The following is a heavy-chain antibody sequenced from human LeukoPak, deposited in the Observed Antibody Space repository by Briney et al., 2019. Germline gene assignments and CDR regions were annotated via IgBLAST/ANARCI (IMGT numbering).Heavy chain of an antibody. CDR3: AKRAVGNYYYYYYMDV. CDR2: ISGSGGST. Sequence: GGSLRLSCAASGFTFSSYAMSWVRQAPGKGLEWVSAISGSGGSTYYADSVKGRFTISRDNSKNTLYPQMNSLRAEDTAVYYCAKRAVGNYYYYYYMDVWGKGTTVTVSS. V-gene: IGHV3-23*01. J-gene: IGHJ6*03. CDR1: GFTFSSYA.